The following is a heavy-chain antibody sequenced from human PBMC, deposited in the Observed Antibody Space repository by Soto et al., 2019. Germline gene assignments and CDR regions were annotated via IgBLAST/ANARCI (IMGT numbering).Heavy chain of an antibody. Sequence: QVQLVESGGGVVQPGRSLRLSCAASGFTFSSYAMHWVRQAPGKGLEWVAVISYDGSNKYYADSVKGRFTISRDNSKNXLXLXXNSLRAEDTAVYYCARDYDYVWGSYRYYYYYGMDVWGQGTTVTVSS. V-gene: IGHV3-30-3*01. CDR2: ISYDGSNK. J-gene: IGHJ6*02. CDR3: ARDYDYVWGSYRYYYYYGMDV. CDR1: GFTFSSYA. D-gene: IGHD3-16*02.